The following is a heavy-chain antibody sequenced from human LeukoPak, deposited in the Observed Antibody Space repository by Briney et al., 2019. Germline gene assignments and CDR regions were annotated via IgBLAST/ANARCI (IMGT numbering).Heavy chain of an antibody. CDR1: GFTFTNYA. CDR3: AKSVVGLTSAYGMDV. Sequence: GRSLRLSCAASGFTFTNYALHWVRQAPGKGLEWVAVISYDGSNKYYADSVKGRFTISRDNSKNTLYLQMNSLRAEDTAVYYCAKSVVGLTSAYGMDVWGQGTTVTVSS. D-gene: IGHD2-15*01. J-gene: IGHJ6*02. V-gene: IGHV3-30*04. CDR2: ISYDGSNK.